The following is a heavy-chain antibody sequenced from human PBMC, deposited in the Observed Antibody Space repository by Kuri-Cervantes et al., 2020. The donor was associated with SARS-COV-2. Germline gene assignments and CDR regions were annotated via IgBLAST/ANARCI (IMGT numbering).Heavy chain of an antibody. CDR2: ISSSSSYI. CDR1: GFTFSSYS. D-gene: IGHD6-13*01. V-gene: IGHV3-21*01. CDR3: ARDRIAAAVLHWFDP. Sequence: LSLTGAASGFTFSSYSMNWVRQAPGKGLERVSSISSSSSYIYYADSVKGRFTISRDNAKNSLYLQMNSLRAEDTAVYYCARDRIAAAVLHWFDPWGQGTLVTVSS. J-gene: IGHJ5*02.